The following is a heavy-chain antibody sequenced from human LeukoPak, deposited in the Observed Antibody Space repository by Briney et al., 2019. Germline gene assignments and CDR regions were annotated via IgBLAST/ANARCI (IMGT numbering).Heavy chain of an antibody. Sequence: GASGSVSCKVSEYTLTDLSILWVREAPGKRREGMGGFDPEDGETIYGQQFQGRVTMTEDTSTDTAYMELSSLRSEDTAVYYCAKGVITTGFDYWGRGTLVSVSS. D-gene: IGHD3-22*01. CDR1: EYTLTDLS. CDR2: FDPEDGET. J-gene: IGHJ4*02. V-gene: IGHV1-24*01. CDR3: AKGVITTGFDY.